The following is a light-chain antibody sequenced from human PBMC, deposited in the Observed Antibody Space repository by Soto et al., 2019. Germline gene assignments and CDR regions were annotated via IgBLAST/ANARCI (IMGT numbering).Light chain of an antibody. CDR3: QHSYSTPWT. V-gene: IGKV1-39*01. CDR1: QSISSY. CDR2: AAS. J-gene: IGKJ1*01. Sequence: DIQMTQSPSSLSASVGDRVTITCRASQSISSYLNWYQQKPGKAPKLLIYAASSLRSGVPSRFSGSGSGTDFTLTISSLQPEDFATYYCQHSYSTPWTFGQGTKVEIK.